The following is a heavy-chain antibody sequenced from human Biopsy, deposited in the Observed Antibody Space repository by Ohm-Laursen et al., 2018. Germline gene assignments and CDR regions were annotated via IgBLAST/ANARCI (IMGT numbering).Heavy chain of an antibody. CDR2: ISGSGTTI. Sequence: SLRLSCSASGFTFSDYYMSWIRQAPGTGLEWLSYISGSGTTIFYAGSVKGRFTVSRDNAKNSLYLQMNSLTVEDTAVYYCARDGAGSYHDYWGQGTLVTVSS. CDR1: GFTFSDYY. V-gene: IGHV3-11*01. CDR3: ARDGAGSYHDY. D-gene: IGHD3-10*01. J-gene: IGHJ4*02.